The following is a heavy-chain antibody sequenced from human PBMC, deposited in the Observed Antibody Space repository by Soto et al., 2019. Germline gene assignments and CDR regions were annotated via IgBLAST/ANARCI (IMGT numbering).Heavy chain of an antibody. CDR3: TRHGSTPPLPYVDYRYYYYYYYMDV. J-gene: IGHJ6*03. V-gene: IGHV3-73*01. CDR1: GFTFSGSA. D-gene: IGHD4-17*01. Sequence: EVQLVESGGGLVQPGGSLKLSCAASGFTFSGSAMHWVRQASGKGLEWVGRIRSKANSYATAYAASVKGRFTITRNDSKNTAYLQMNSLKTEDTAVYYCTRHGSTPPLPYVDYRYYYYYYYMDVWGKGTTVTVSS. CDR2: IRSKANSYAT.